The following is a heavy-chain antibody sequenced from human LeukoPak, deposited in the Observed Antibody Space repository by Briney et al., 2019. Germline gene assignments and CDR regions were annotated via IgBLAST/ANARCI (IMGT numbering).Heavy chain of an antibody. CDR2: MNPNSGNT. Sequence: ASVKVSCKASGYTFTSYDINWVRQATGHGLEWMGWMNPNSGNTGYAQKFQGRVTMTRNTSISTAYMELSSLRSEDTAVYYCARTDSGSYYNVCYYYYGMDVWGQGTTVTVSS. CDR1: GYTFTSYD. D-gene: IGHD3-10*01. J-gene: IGHJ6*02. CDR3: ARTDSGSYYNVCYYYYGMDV. V-gene: IGHV1-8*01.